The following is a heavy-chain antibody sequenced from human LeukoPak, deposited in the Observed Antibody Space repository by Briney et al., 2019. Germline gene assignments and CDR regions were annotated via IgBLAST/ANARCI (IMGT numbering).Heavy chain of an antibody. CDR2: SSDTT. Sequence: GGSLRLSCAASGFTFSSYAMSWVRQAPRKELEWVSTSSDTTYYTDSVRGRFTISRDTSKNTLYLQMNSLGAADTAVYYCARSRGPGNHFFDYWGQGALVTVSS. D-gene: IGHD4-23*01. CDR1: GFTFSSYA. V-gene: IGHV3-23*01. CDR3: ARSRGPGNHFFDY. J-gene: IGHJ4*02.